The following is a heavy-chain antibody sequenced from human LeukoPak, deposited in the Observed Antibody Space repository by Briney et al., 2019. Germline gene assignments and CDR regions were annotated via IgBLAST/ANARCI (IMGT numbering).Heavy chain of an antibody. V-gene: IGHV4-39*07. D-gene: IGHD2-2*01. CDR2: IYYSGST. CDR3: ARDGSYCSSTSCNDY. CDR1: GGSISSSSYY. Sequence: PSETLSPTCTVSGGSISSSSYYRGWIRQPPGKGLEWIGSIYYSGSTYYNPSLKSRVTISVDTSKNQFSLKLSSVTAADTAVYYCARDGSYCSSTSCNDYWGQGTLVTVSS. J-gene: IGHJ4*02.